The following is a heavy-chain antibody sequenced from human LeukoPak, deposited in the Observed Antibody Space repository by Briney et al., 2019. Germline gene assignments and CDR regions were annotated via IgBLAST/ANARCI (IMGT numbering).Heavy chain of an antibody. CDR2: ISWNSGSI. V-gene: IGHV3-9*01. J-gene: IGHJ4*02. Sequence: GGSLRLSCAASGFTFDDYAVPWVRQAPGKGLEWVSGISWNSGSIGYADSVKGRFTISRDNAKNSLYLQMNSLRAEDTALYYCAKASPMITFGGVSHFDYWGQGTLVTVSS. D-gene: IGHD3-16*01. CDR1: GFTFDDYA. CDR3: AKASPMITFGGVSHFDY.